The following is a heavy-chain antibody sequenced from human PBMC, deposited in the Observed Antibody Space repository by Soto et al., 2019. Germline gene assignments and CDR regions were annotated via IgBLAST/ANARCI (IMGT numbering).Heavy chain of an antibody. CDR2: INSDGTTT. D-gene: IGHD3-10*01. Sequence: EVQLVESGGGLVQPGESLRLSCAASGFTFSDYWMHWVRQAPGKGLVWVSRINSDGTTTDYADSVKGRFTIPRDNAKNTLYLQMNSLRAEDTAVYYCARPGNSAGVNWFDPWGQGTLVAVSS. V-gene: IGHV3-74*01. CDR1: GFTFSDYW. J-gene: IGHJ5*02. CDR3: ARPGNSAGVNWFDP.